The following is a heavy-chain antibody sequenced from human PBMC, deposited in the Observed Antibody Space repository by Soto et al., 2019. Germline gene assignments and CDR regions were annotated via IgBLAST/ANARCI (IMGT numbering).Heavy chain of an antibody. Sequence: ASVKVSCKASGYTFTSYYMHWVRQAPGQGLEWMGIINPSGGSTSYAQKFQGRVTITADKSTSTAYMELSSLRSEDTAVYYCARERGSGYSLYYYGMDVWGQGTTVTVSS. CDR3: ARERGSGYSLYYYGMDV. CDR1: GYTFTSYY. D-gene: IGHD3-3*01. CDR2: INPSGGST. J-gene: IGHJ6*02. V-gene: IGHV1-46*01.